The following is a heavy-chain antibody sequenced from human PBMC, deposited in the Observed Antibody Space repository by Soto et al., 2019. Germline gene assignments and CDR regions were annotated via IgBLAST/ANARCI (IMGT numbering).Heavy chain of an antibody. V-gene: IGHV3-23*01. CDR2: ISDNGANT. D-gene: IGHD6-25*01. Sequence: GGSLRLSCIASGFTFSNYAMSWVRQAPGKGLEWVSTISDNGANTFIGDSMKDHFDISRDNSKNTVFLHLSTVRAEDTAIYYCARAIGADFFDYWGQGTPVTVSS. CDR3: ARAIGADFFDY. CDR1: GFTFSNYA. J-gene: IGHJ4*02.